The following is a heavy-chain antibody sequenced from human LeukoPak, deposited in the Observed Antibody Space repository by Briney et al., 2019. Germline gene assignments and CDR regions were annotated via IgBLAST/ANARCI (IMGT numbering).Heavy chain of an antibody. J-gene: IGHJ4*02. D-gene: IGHD3-10*01. CDR1: GFTFSSYA. CDR3: AKDKGLGTYYFDY. Sequence: GGSLRLSCAASGFTFSSYAMSWVRQAPGKGLEWVSAINGSGGSTYYADSVKGRFTISRDNSKNTLYLQMNSLRAEDTSVYYCAKDKGLGTYYFDYWGQGTLVTVSS. V-gene: IGHV3-23*01. CDR2: INGSGGST.